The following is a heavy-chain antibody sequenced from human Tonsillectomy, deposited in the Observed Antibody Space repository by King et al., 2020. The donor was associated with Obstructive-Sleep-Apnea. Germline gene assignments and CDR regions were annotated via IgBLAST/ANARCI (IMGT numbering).Heavy chain of an antibody. CDR2: ISYDVSNK. J-gene: IGHJ4*02. D-gene: IGHD6-13*01. CDR3: AGEPSQRYSSSWYYFDY. CDR1: GFTFSSYA. Sequence: VQLVESGGGVVQPGRSLRLSCAASGFTFSSYAMHWVRQAPGKGLEWVAVISYDVSNKYYADSVKGRFTISRDNSKNTLYLQMNSLRAEYTAVYYCAGEPSQRYSSSWYYFDYWGQGTLVTVSS. V-gene: IGHV3-30*04.